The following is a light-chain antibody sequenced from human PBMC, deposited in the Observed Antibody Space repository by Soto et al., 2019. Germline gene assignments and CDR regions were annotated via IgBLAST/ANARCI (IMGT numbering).Light chain of an antibody. Sequence: ALTQPPCVDGSPGQSVTTSCTGTSSDFGSYNRVSWYQRPPGTGPKLMIYEVSNRPSGVPDRFSGSKSGNTASLTISGLQAEDEAEYYCSSYTTDSTYVFGTGTKVTVL. J-gene: IGLJ1*01. CDR3: SSYTTDSTYV. CDR1: SSDFGSYNR. V-gene: IGLV2-18*02. CDR2: EVS.